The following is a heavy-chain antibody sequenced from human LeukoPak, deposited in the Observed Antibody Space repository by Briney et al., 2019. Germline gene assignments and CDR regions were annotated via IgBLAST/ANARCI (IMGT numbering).Heavy chain of an antibody. D-gene: IGHD1-26*01. Sequence: KPSETLSLTCAVYGGSFSGYYWSWIRQPPGKGLEWIGEINHSGSTNYNPSLKSRVTISVDTSKNQSSLKLSSVTAADTAVYSCARGRGELLTSYYFDYWGQGTLVTVSS. V-gene: IGHV4-34*01. CDR3: ARGRGELLTSYYFDY. CDR2: INHSGST. CDR1: GGSFSGYY. J-gene: IGHJ4*02.